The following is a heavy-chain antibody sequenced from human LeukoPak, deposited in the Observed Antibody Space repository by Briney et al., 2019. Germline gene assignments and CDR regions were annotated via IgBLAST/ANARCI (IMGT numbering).Heavy chain of an antibody. Sequence: GGSLRLSCAASGFTFSSYSMNWVRQAPGKGLKWVSCISSSSSYIYYADSVKGRFTIPRDNTKNSPYLQLNRLRSADTAVYYCARAHNWKYGTFEYWGQGTLVTVSS. J-gene: IGHJ4*02. D-gene: IGHD1-7*01. CDR1: GFTFSSYS. CDR2: ISSSSSYI. V-gene: IGHV3-21*01. CDR3: ARAHNWKYGTFEY.